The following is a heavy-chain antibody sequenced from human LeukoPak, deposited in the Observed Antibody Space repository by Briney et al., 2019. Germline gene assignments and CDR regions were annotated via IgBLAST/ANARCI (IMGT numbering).Heavy chain of an antibody. J-gene: IGHJ4*02. CDR3: ARGMYSSHYYFDY. V-gene: IGHV5-51*01. D-gene: IGHD6-13*01. Sequence: GESLKISCKGSGYSFTSYWIGWVRPMPGKGLEWMGIIYPGDSDTRYSPSFQGQVTISADKSISTAYLQWSSLKASDTAMYYCARGMYSSHYYFDYWGQGTLVTVSS. CDR2: IYPGDSDT. CDR1: GYSFTSYW.